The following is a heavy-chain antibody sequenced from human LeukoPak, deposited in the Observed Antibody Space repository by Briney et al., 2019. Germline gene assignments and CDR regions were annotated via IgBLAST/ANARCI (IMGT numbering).Heavy chain of an antibody. CDR1: GGSISSYY. D-gene: IGHD6-19*01. V-gene: IGHV4-59*01. CDR2: IYYSGST. CDR3: ARSYSSGWYVGYYYYGMDV. Sequence: PSETLSLTCTVSGGSISSYYWSWIRQPPGKGLEWIGYIYYSGSTNYNPSLKSRVTISVDTSKNQFSLELSSVTAADTAVYYCARSYSSGWYVGYYYYGMDVWGQGTTVTVSS. J-gene: IGHJ6*02.